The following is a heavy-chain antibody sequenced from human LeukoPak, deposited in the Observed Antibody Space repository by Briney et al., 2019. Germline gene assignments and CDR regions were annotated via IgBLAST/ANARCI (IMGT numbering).Heavy chain of an antibody. CDR1: GYTFTSYG. D-gene: IGHD6-19*01. CDR2: IRAYNGNT. CDR3: ARIQTSYGSGWYTPPNFDY. V-gene: IGHV1-18*01. J-gene: IGHJ4*02. Sequence: ASVKVSCKASGYTFTSYGISWVRQAPGQGLEWMGWIRAYNGNTNYAQKLQGRVTMTTDTSTSTAYMELRSPRSDDTAVYYCARIQTSYGSGWYTPPNFDYWGQGTLVTVSS.